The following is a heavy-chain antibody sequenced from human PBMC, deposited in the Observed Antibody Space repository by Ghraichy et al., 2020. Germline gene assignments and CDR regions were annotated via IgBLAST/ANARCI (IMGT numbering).Heavy chain of an antibody. Sequence: SVKVSCKASGFTFISSAVQWVRQARGQRLEWIGWIVVGSGNANYAQKFQERVTITRDMSTSTAYMELSSLRSEDTAVYYCAAEWYGDDRHLGYYYGMDVWGQGATVTVSS. D-gene: IGHD4-17*01. CDR2: IVVGSGNA. J-gene: IGHJ6*02. CDR3: AAEWYGDDRHLGYYYGMDV. V-gene: IGHV1-58*01. CDR1: GFTFISSA.